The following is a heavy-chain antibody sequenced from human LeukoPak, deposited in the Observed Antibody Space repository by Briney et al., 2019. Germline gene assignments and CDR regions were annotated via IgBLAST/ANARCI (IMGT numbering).Heavy chain of an antibody. CDR2: TYYKSAWYN. Sequence: SQTLSLTCAISGDSVSRDSIAWNWIRQSPWRGLESLGRTYYKSAWYNDYAVHMKSRITISPDTSKNQFSLQLNSVTPDDTAVYYCARGPGWPHFDYWGQGILVTVSS. J-gene: IGHJ4*02. CDR1: GDSVSRDSIA. D-gene: IGHD6-19*01. CDR3: ARGPGWPHFDY. V-gene: IGHV6-1*01.